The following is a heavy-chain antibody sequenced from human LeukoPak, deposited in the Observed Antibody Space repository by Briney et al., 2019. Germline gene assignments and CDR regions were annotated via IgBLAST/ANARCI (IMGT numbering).Heavy chain of an antibody. Sequence: GGSLRLSCAASGFTFSTYAMSWVRQAPGKGLEWVSSISGSGGSTYYADSVKGRFTLSRDNSKNTLYLQMNSLRAEDTAVYYCATTRDYDFWSAKPHAFDIWGQGTMVTVSS. V-gene: IGHV3-23*01. J-gene: IGHJ3*02. CDR2: ISGSGGST. D-gene: IGHD3-3*01. CDR3: ATTRDYDFWSAKPHAFDI. CDR1: GFTFSTYA.